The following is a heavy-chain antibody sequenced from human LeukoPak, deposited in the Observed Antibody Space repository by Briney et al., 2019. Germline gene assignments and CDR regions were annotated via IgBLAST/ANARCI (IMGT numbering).Heavy chain of an antibody. CDR2: IYENGGTT. D-gene: IGHD2-21*01. V-gene: IGHV3-23*01. J-gene: IGHJ4*02. CDR3: AKDFRIGYSAHFDY. Sequence: PGGSLRLSCVGSGSTFRSHAMSWVRQAPEKGLEFVSGIYENGGTTYYADSAKGRFSISRDNSKNTLYLQMDSLRGEDTAVYYCAKDFRIGYSAHFDYWGQGALVTVSS. CDR1: GSTFRSHA.